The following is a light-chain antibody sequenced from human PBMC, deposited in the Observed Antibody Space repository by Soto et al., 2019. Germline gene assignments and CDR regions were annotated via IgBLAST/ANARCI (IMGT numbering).Light chain of an antibody. CDR1: QSISSW. CDR2: DAS. Sequence: DIQMTQSPSTLSAYGGDRVTINCRASQSISSWLAWYQHKPGKAPKLLIYDASSLESGVPSRFGGSGSGTEFTLTISSLQPDDFSTYYCQQYNTYSLWTFGHGTKVENK. CDR3: QQYNTYSLWT. J-gene: IGKJ1*01. V-gene: IGKV1-5*01.